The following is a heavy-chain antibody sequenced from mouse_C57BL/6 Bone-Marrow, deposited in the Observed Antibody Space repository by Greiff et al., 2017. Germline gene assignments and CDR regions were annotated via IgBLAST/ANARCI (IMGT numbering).Heavy chain of an antibody. CDR2: ISGGGGNT. CDR1: GFTFRSYT. J-gene: IGHJ1*03. Sequence: EVKLVESGGGLVKPGGSLKLSCAASGFTFRSYTMSWVRQTPEKRLQWVAAISGGGGNTYYPGSVKGRFTISRDNDKNILYLQMSSLRSEDTALYYCSRQVTTVLATKYFDVWGTGTTVTVSS. D-gene: IGHD1-1*01. V-gene: IGHV5-9*01. CDR3: SRQVTTVLATKYFDV.